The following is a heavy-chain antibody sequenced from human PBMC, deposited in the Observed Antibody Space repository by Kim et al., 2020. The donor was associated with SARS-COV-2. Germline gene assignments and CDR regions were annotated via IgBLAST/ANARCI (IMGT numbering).Heavy chain of an antibody. Sequence: GESLKISCKGSGYSFTSYWIGWVRQMPGKGLEWMGIIYPGDSDTRYSPSFQGQVTISADKSISTAYLQWSSLKASDTAMYYCARHRRESSGWLFKSRFRNTYYFDYWGQGTLVTVSS. J-gene: IGHJ4*02. D-gene: IGHD6-19*01. V-gene: IGHV5-51*01. CDR3: ARHRRESSGWLFKSRFRNTYYFDY. CDR2: IYPGDSDT. CDR1: GYSFTSYW.